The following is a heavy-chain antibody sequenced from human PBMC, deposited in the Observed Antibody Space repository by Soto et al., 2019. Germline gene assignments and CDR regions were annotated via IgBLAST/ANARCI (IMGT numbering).Heavy chain of an antibody. J-gene: IGHJ4*02. V-gene: IGHV1-18*01. D-gene: IGHD3-22*01. CDR1: GYTFTSYG. CDR3: AREVGYYDSSGYYPYYFDY. Sequence: QVQLVQSGAEVKKPGASVKVSCKASGYTFTSYGISWVRQAPGQGLEWMGWISAYNGNTNYAQKLQGRVTMTTDTSTSTAYMELRSLRSDDTAVYYCAREVGYYDSSGYYPYYFDYWGQGTLVTVSS. CDR2: ISAYNGNT.